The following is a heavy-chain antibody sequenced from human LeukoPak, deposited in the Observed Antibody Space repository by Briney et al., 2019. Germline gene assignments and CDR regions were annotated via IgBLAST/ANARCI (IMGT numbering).Heavy chain of an antibody. CDR2: ISGSGGST. D-gene: IGHD4-23*01. CDR3: ANDYGGNSDASFDY. J-gene: IGHJ4*02. CDR1: GFTFSSYA. V-gene: IGHV3-23*01. Sequence: GGSLRLSCAASGFTFSSYAMSWVRQAPGKGLEWVSAISGSGGSTYYADSVKGRFTISRDNSKNTLYLQMNSLSAEDTAVYYCANDYGGNSDASFDYWGQGTLVTVSS.